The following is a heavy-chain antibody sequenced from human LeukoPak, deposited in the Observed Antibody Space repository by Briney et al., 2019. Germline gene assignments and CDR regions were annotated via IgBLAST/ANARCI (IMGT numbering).Heavy chain of an antibody. V-gene: IGHV3-7*01. CDR2: IQKDGSEK. J-gene: IGHJ4*02. CDR3: VRLWDSSGFFGY. D-gene: IGHD3-22*01. Sequence: GGSLRLSCVASGFTFSNSWMSWVRQALGKGLEWVANIQKDGSEKHYVACVEGRFTISRENAENSLFLQLNSLRVDDTAVYYCVRLWDSSGFFGYWGQGALVTVSS. CDR1: GFTFSNSW.